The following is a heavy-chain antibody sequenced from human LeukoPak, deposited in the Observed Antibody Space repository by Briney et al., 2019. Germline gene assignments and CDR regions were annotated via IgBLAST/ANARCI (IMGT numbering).Heavy chain of an antibody. CDR1: GGSISSGAYY. CDR2: IYYSGST. Sequence: SQTLSLTCTVSGGSISSGAYYWGWIRQHPGKGLEYIGYIYYSGSTYYNPSLKSRVTISVDRSKNQFSLKLSSVTAADTAVYYCVRENYFDYWGQGLLVTVSS. CDR3: VRENYFDY. J-gene: IGHJ4*02. V-gene: IGHV4-31*03.